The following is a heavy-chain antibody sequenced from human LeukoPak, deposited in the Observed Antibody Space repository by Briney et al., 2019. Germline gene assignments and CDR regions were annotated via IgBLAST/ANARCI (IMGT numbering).Heavy chain of an antibody. Sequence: PGRSLRLSCAASGFTFSSYAMHWVRQAPGKGLEWVAVISHDGSYKYYADSVKGRFTISRDNSKSTLYLQMNSLRAEDTAVYYCARNLDSSVYPDYWGQGTLVTVSS. CDR2: ISHDGSYK. V-gene: IGHV3-30-3*01. D-gene: IGHD3-22*01. CDR1: GFTFSSYA. CDR3: ARNLDSSVYPDY. J-gene: IGHJ4*02.